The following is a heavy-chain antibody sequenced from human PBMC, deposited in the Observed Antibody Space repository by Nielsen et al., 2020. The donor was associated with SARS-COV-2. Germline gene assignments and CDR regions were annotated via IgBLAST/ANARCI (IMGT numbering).Heavy chain of an antibody. CDR2: ISAYNGNT. CDR3: ARDTRFLEWLFPDY. Sequence: ASVKVSCKASGGTFSSYAISWVRQAPGQGLEWMGWISAYNGNTNYAQKLQGRVTMTTDTSTSTAYMELRSLRSDDTAVYYCARDTRFLEWLFPDYWGQGTLVTVSS. D-gene: IGHD3-3*01. CDR1: GGTFSSYA. V-gene: IGHV1-18*01. J-gene: IGHJ4*02.